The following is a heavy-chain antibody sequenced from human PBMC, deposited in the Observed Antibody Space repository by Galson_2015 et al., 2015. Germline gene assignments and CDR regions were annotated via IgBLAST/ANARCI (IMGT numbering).Heavy chain of an antibody. D-gene: IGHD3-16*02. CDR2: INHSGST. CDR1: GGSFSGYY. V-gene: IGHV4-34*01. CDR3: ARKEPYDYVWGSYRPLWWFDP. Sequence: SETLSLTCAVYGGSFSGYYWSWIRQPPGKGLEWIGEINHSGSTNYNPSLKSRVTISVDTSKNQFSLKLSSVTAADTAVYYCARKEPYDYVWGSYRPLWWFDPWGQGTLVTVSS. J-gene: IGHJ5*02.